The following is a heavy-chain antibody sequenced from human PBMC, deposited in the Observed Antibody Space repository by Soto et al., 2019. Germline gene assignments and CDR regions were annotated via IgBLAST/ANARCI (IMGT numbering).Heavy chain of an antibody. J-gene: IGHJ6*02. V-gene: IGHV5-10-1*01. CDR2: IDPSDSYT. D-gene: IGHD3-3*01. Sequence: GEPLKISCKGSGYSFTSYWISWVRQMPGKGLEWMGRIDPSDSYTNYSPSFQGHVTISADKSISTAYLQWSSLKASDTAMYYCARDYDFWSGYYYGMDVWGQGTTVTVSS. CDR1: GYSFTSYW. CDR3: ARDYDFWSGYYYGMDV.